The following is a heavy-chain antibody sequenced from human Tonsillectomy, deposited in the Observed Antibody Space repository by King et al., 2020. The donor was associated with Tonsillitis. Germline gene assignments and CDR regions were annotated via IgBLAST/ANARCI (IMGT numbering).Heavy chain of an antibody. J-gene: IGHJ4*02. CDR2: ISGGGGST. CDR1: GFTFSNYA. CDR3: AKERSPDVSTWLQTYFDY. D-gene: IGHD5-12*01. Sequence: VQLVESGGGLVQPGGSLRLSCAASGFTFSNYAMSWVRRAPGKGLEWVSGISGGGGSTYYADSVNGRFTISRDNSKNTLYLQMNSLRAEDTAVYYCAKERSPDVSTWLQTYFDYWGQGTLAPVSS. V-gene: IGHV3-23*04.